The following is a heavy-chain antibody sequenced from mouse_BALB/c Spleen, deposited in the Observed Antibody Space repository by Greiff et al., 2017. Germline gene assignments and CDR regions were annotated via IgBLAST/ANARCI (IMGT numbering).Heavy chain of an antibody. CDR3: ARAYGNYESYFDY. V-gene: IGHV1S29*02. D-gene: IGHD2-1*01. Sequence: VQLKQSGPELVKPGASVKISCKASGYTFTDYNMHWVKQSHGKSLEWIGYIYPYNGGTGYNQKFKSKATLTVDNSSSTAYMELRSLTSEDSAVYYCARAYGNYESYFDYWGQGTTLTVSS. CDR1: GYTFTDYN. J-gene: IGHJ2*01. CDR2: IYPYNGGT.